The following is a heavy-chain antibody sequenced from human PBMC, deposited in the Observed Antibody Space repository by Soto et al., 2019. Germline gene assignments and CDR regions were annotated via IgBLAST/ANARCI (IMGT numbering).Heavy chain of an antibody. CDR3: ARVWLLGNWLDP. D-gene: IGHD2-15*01. CDR2: INPSGGST. Sequence: ASVKVSCKASGYTFTSYYMHCVRQAPGQGLEWMGIINPSGGSTSYAQKLQGRVTMTTDTSTSTAYMELRSLRSDDTAVYYCARVWLLGNWLDPWGQGTLVTVSS. CDR1: GYTFTSYY. V-gene: IGHV1-46*01. J-gene: IGHJ5*02.